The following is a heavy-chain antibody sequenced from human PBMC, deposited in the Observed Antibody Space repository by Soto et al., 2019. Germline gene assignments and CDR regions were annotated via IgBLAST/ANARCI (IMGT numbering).Heavy chain of an antibody. CDR2: IYYSGST. J-gene: IGHJ4*02. D-gene: IGHD3-3*01. CDR3: ARGSYDFWSDY. Sequence: SETLSLTCTVSGGSVRSGSYYWSWIRQPPGKGLEWIGYIYYSGSTNYNPSLKSRVTISVDTSKNQFSQKLSSVTAADTAVYYGARGSYDFWSDYWGQGTLVTVSS. V-gene: IGHV4-61*01. CDR1: GGSVRSGSYY.